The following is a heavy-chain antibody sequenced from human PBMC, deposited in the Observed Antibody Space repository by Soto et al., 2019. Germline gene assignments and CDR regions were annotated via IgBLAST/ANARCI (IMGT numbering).Heavy chain of an antibody. V-gene: IGHV3-66*01. CDR1: GFTVSSNY. D-gene: IGHD6-13*01. Sequence: EVQLVESGGGLVQPGGSLRLSCAASGFTVSSNYMSWVRQAPGKGLEWVSVIYSGGSTYYADSVKDRFTISRDNSENTLYLQMNSLRAEDTAVYYCARDTSSSSWYAGYFDYWGQGTLVTVSS. J-gene: IGHJ4*02. CDR2: IYSGGST. CDR3: ARDTSSSSWYAGYFDY.